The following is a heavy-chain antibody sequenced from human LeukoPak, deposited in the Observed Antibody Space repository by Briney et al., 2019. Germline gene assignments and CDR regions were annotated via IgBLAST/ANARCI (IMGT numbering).Heavy chain of an antibody. CDR1: GGSINNFY. D-gene: IGHD4-4*01. V-gene: IGHV4-4*07. J-gene: IGHJ6*02. CDR3: ARLRDYSNYYYYGMDV. Sequence: SETLSLTCSVSGGSINNFYWTWIRQPAGKGLEWIGRIYANGDTNYNPSLKSRLTLSIDTSKNQFSLKLNSVTAADTAVYYCARLRDYSNYYYYGMDVWGQGTTVTVSS. CDR2: IYANGDT.